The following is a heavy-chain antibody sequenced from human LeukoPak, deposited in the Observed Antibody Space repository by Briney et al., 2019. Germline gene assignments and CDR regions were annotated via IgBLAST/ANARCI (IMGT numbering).Heavy chain of an antibody. V-gene: IGHV3-66*01. D-gene: IGHD1-1*01. CDR2: IYSGGST. J-gene: IGHJ3*02. CDR3: ARDVYTGTAGAFDI. Sequence: PGGSLRLSCAASGFTVSSNYMSWVRQAPGKGLEWVSVIYSGGSTYYADSVKGRFTISRGNSKNTLYLQMNSLRAEDTAVYYCARDVYTGTAGAFDIWGQGTMVTVSS. CDR1: GFTVSSNY.